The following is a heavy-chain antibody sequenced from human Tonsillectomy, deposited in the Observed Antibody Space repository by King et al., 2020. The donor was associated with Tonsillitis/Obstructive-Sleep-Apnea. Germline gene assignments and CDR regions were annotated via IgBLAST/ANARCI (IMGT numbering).Heavy chain of an antibody. J-gene: IGHJ5*02. V-gene: IGHV4-34*01. CDR1: GGSFSGYY. CDR2: INHSGST. D-gene: IGHD2-2*01. Sequence: VQLQQWGAGLLKPSETLSLTCAVYGGSFSGYYWSWIRQPPGKGLEWIGEINHSGSTNYNPSLKSRVTISVDTSKNQFSLKLSSVTAADTAVYYCATRGCSSTSCSTDNWFDPWGQGTLVTVSS. CDR3: ATRGCSSTSCSTDNWFDP.